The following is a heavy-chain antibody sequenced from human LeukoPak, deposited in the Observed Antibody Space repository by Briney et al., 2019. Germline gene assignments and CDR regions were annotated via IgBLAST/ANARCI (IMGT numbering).Heavy chain of an antibody. CDR1: GFTFSSYA. CDR2: ISYDGSNK. V-gene: IGHV3-30*04. D-gene: IGHD6-13*01. J-gene: IGHJ4*02. CDR3: AKDRGSSWTGFFDY. Sequence: GGSLRLSCAASGFTFSSYAMHWVRQAPGKGLEWVAVISYDGSNKYYADSVKGRFTISRDNSKNTLYLQMNSLRAEDTAVYYCAKDRGSSWTGFFDYWGQGTLVTVSS.